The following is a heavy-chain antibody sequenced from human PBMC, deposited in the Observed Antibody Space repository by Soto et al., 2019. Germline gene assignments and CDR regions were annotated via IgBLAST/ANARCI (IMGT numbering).Heavy chain of an antibody. CDR3: ASDPPSCVKADY. V-gene: IGHV3-21*01. J-gene: IGHJ4*02. CDR1: GFSFSSTS. CDR2: ISNNNAYT. D-gene: IGHD3-16*02. Sequence: EVQLVESGGGPFKPGGSLRLSCAASGFSFSSTSMNWVRQAPGKGLEWVSSISNNNAYTYYADSVKGRFTIPRDTTNNSLYLQNNSLIAEDTAVYDFASDPPSCVKADYWCQGNLVTGSS.